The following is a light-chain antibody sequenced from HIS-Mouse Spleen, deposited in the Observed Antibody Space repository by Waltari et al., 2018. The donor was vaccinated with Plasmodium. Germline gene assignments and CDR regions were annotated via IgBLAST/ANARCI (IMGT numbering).Light chain of an antibody. J-gene: IGLJ3*02. CDR2: KES. CDR3: QSADSSGSPNWV. Sequence: SYELTQPPSVSVSPGQTARITCPGDALPKQYACWSHHKPGQAPVLVVYKESEWPSGIPERFSGSSAGTTVTLTISGVLAEDEADYYWQSADSSGSPNWVFGGGTKLTVL. CDR1: ALPKQY. V-gene: IGLV3-25*03.